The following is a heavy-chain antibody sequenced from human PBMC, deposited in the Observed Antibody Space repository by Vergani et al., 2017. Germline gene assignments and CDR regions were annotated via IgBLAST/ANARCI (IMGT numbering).Heavy chain of an antibody. Sequence: QVQLQESGPGLVKPSQTLSLTCTVSGGSISSGSYYWSWIRQPAGKGLEWIGRVYPSGSTNYNPSLKSRVTISVDTSKNQFSLKLNSVSAADTAVYYCARDDRCVGGSCFSYWGQGTLVTVSS. CDR3: ARDDRCVGGSCFSY. CDR1: GGSISSGSYY. J-gene: IGHJ4*02. V-gene: IGHV4-61*02. CDR2: VYPSGST. D-gene: IGHD2-15*01.